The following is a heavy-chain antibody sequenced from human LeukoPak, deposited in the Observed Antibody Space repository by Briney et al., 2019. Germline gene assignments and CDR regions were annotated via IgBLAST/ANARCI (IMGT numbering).Heavy chain of an antibody. D-gene: IGHD3-22*01. J-gene: IGHJ3*02. CDR3: ARAYYYYDSSGYYYDVAFDI. Sequence: ASVKVSCKASGYTFTSYGISWVRQAPGQGLEWMGWISAYNGNTNYAQKLQGRVTMTTDTSASTAYMELSSLRSEDTAVYYCARAYYYYDSSGYYYDVAFDIWGQGTMVTVSS. CDR2: ISAYNGNT. CDR1: GYTFTSYG. V-gene: IGHV1-18*01.